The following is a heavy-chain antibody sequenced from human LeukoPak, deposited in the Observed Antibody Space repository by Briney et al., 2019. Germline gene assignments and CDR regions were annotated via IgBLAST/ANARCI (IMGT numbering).Heavy chain of an antibody. CDR3: AKRMVRGVITQPGNFDY. Sequence: GRSLRLSCATSGFTFGDYAMSWFRQAPGKGLEWVSAISGSGGSTYYADSVKGRFTISRDNSKNTLYLQMNSLRAEDTAVYYCAKRMVRGVITQPGNFDYWGQGTLVTVSS. J-gene: IGHJ4*02. V-gene: IGHV3-23*01. CDR1: GFTFGDYA. D-gene: IGHD3-10*01. CDR2: ISGSGGST.